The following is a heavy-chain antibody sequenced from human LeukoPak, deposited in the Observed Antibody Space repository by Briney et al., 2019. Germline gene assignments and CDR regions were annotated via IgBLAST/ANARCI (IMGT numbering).Heavy chain of an antibody. Sequence: GGSLRLSCAASGFTFSSYSMNWVRQAPGKGLEWVSAISGSGGSTYYADSVKGRFTISRDNSENTLYLQMNSLRAEDTAVYYCAKVVVDYYDSSGYTDWGQGTLVTVSS. D-gene: IGHD3-22*01. CDR1: GFTFSSYS. CDR3: AKVVVDYYDSSGYTD. CDR2: ISGSGGST. J-gene: IGHJ4*02. V-gene: IGHV3-23*01.